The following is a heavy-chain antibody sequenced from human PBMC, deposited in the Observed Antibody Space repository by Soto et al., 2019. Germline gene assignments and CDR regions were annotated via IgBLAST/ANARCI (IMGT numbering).Heavy chain of an antibody. Sequence: KTSETLSLTCAVYGGSFSGYYWSWIRQPPGKGLEWIGEINHSGSTNYNPSLKSRVTISVDTSKNQFSLKLSSVTAADTAVYYCARGRDYYGSGSYYKRHFYYYYGMDVWGQGTTVTVSS. V-gene: IGHV4-34*01. D-gene: IGHD3-10*01. CDR2: INHSGST. CDR1: GGSFSGYY. CDR3: ARGRDYYGSGSYYKRHFYYYYGMDV. J-gene: IGHJ6*02.